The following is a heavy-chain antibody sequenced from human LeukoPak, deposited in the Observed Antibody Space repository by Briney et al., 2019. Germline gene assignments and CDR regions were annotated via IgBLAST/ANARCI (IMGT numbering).Heavy chain of an antibody. CDR3: TTVHSGSYLDAFDI. CDR1: GFTLSNPW. D-gene: IGHD1-26*01. CDR2: IKSKTDSGTT. Sequence: GESLRLSCGASGFTLSNPWMSGVRQAPGKGREGGGRIKSKTDSGTTDYAAPVKGRFTISRDDSKTTLYLHMNSLKTEDTAVYYCTTVHSGSYLDAFDIWGQGTMVTVSS. V-gene: IGHV3-15*01. J-gene: IGHJ3*02.